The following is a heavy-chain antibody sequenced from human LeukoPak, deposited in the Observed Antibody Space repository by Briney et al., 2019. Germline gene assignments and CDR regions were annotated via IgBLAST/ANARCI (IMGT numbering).Heavy chain of an antibody. J-gene: IGHJ4*02. CDR3: ARVGYYDSSGYYFDY. D-gene: IGHD3-22*01. Sequence: SGPTLVNPTQTLTLTCTFSGFSLSTSGMCVSWIRQPPGKALEWLARIDWDDDKYYSTSLKTRLTISKDTSKNQVVLTMTNMDPVDTATYYCARVGYYDSSGYYFDYWGQGTLVTVSS. V-gene: IGHV2-70*11. CDR1: GFSLSTSGMC. CDR2: IDWDDDK.